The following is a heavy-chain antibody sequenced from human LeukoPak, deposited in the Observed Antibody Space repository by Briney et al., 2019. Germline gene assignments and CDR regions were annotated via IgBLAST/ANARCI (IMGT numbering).Heavy chain of an antibody. CDR2: ISAYNGNT. CDR3: ARDRDLGLGMIVVGIDY. D-gene: IGHD3-22*01. Sequence: ASVKVSCKTSGYSENFYGITWVRQVAGQGLEWMGWISAYNGNTNYAQKLQGRVTMTTDTSTSTAYMELRSLRSDDTAVYYCARDRDLGLGMIVVGIDYWGQGTLVTVSS. CDR1: GYSENFYG. V-gene: IGHV1-18*01. J-gene: IGHJ4*02.